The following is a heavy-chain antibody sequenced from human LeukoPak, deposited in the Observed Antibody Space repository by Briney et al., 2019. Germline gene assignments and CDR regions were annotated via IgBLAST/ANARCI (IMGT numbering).Heavy chain of an antibody. CDR1: GFTFSSYS. CDR2: ISSSSSYI. J-gene: IGHJ4*02. V-gene: IGHV3-21*01. Sequence: GGSLTLSCAASGFTFSSYSMNWVRQAPGKGREWVSSISSSSSYIYYADSVKGRFTISRDNAKNSLYLQMNSLRAEDTAVYYCARTVTIFGVVIKGYYFDYWGQGTLVTVSS. CDR3: ARTVTIFGVVIKGYYFDY. D-gene: IGHD3-3*01.